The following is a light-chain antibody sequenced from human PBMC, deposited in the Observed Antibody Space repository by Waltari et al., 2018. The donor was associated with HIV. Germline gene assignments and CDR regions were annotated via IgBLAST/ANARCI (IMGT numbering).Light chain of an antibody. Sequence: QSALTQPASVSGSPGQSITISCTGTRSDVGRDNLVSWYQQHPGKAPKLMIYEVSKRPSGVSNRFSASKSANTASLTISGLQAEDEADYFCCSYAGSNTHVFGTGTKVTVL. CDR2: EVS. CDR3: CSYAGSNTHV. V-gene: IGLV2-23*02. CDR1: RSDVGRDNL. J-gene: IGLJ1*01.